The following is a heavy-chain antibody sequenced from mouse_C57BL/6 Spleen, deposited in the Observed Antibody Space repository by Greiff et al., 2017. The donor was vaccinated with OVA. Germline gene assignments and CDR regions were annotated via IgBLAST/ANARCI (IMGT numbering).Heavy chain of an antibody. D-gene: IGHD2-14*01. CDR2: IYPRDGST. V-gene: IGHV1-85*01. Sequence: VKVVDSGPELVKPGASVKLSCKASGYTFTSYDINWVKQRPGQGLEWIGWIYPRDGSTKYNEKFKGKATLTVDTSSSTAYMELHSLTSEDSAVYFCAVRGAYWGQGTLVTVSA. CDR3: AVRGAY. J-gene: IGHJ3*01. CDR1: GYTFTSYD.